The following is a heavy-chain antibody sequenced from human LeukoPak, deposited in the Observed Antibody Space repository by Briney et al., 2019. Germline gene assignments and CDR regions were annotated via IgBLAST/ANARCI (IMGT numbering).Heavy chain of an antibody. CDR3: AKHSSSWFNTCDY. Sequence: PGVSLRLSCAASGFTFSSYAMSWVRQAPGKGLEWVSAISGSGGSTYYADSVKGRFTISRDNSKNTLYLQMNSLRAEDTAVYYCAKHSSSWFNTCDYWGQGTLVTVSS. J-gene: IGHJ4*02. V-gene: IGHV3-23*01. CDR1: GFTFSSYA. CDR2: ISGSGGST. D-gene: IGHD6-13*01.